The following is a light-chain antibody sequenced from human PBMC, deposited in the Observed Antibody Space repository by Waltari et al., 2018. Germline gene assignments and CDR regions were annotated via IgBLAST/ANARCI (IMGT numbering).Light chain of an antibody. Sequence: EIVMTQSPATLSVSPGERATLSCRASQSVSSNLAWYQQKLGQAPRLLIYGASTRATGIPARFSGSGSVTEFTLTISSLQSEDFAVYYCQQYNNWPPHTFGGGTKVEIK. V-gene: IGKV3-15*01. CDR2: GAS. CDR3: QQYNNWPPHT. CDR1: QSVSSN. J-gene: IGKJ4*01.